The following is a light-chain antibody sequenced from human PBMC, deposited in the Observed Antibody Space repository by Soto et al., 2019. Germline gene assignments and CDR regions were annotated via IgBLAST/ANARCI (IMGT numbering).Light chain of an antibody. V-gene: IGLV2-14*01. CDR3: SSYTSSSTYYV. CDR1: SSDVGGYNY. Sequence: QSVLAQPASVSGSPGQSITISCTVTSSDVGGYNYVSWYQQHPGKAPKLMIYEVSNRPSGVSNRFSGSKSGNTASLTISGLQAEDEADYYCSSYTSSSTYYVFGTGTKVTV. CDR2: EVS. J-gene: IGLJ1*01.